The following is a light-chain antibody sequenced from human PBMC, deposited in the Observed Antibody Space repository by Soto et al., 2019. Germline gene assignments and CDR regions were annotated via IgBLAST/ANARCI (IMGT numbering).Light chain of an antibody. V-gene: IGKV3-20*01. Sequence: EIVLKQSPGTLSLSPGERATLSCRASQSVSNNYLAWYQQKPGQAPRLLIYGASNRATGIPDRFSGSGSGTDSTLTISRLEPEDFAVYYCQQYGSSGTFGQGTKVDIK. CDR2: GAS. CDR1: QSVSNNY. J-gene: IGKJ1*01. CDR3: QQYGSSGT.